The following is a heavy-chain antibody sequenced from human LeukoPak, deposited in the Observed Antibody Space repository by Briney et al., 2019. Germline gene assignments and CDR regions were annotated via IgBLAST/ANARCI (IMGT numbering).Heavy chain of an antibody. CDR2: IYYSGST. CDR3: ARGRAAYLLGWFDP. Sequence: SETLSLTCTVSGGSISSYYWSWIRQPPGKGLELIGYIYYSGSTYYNPSLKSRFTISIDTSKNQFSLKLSSVTAADTAVYYCARGRAAYLLGWFDPWGQGTLVTVSS. J-gene: IGHJ5*02. CDR1: GGSISSYY. D-gene: IGHD2-15*01. V-gene: IGHV4-59*12.